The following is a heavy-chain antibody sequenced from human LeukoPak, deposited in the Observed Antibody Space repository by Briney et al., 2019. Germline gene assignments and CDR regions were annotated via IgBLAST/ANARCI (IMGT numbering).Heavy chain of an antibody. V-gene: IGHV5-51*01. Sequence: GESLRISCQDSGYSCTGYWMGWVRQMPGKGLEWMGIIYPGDSDTRYSPSFQGRVTISADKSINTAYLQWSSLKASDTAIYYCARRGEAMDPFDYWGQGTLVTVSS. CDR2: IYPGDSDT. CDR1: GYSCTGYW. D-gene: IGHD3-10*01. CDR3: ARRGEAMDPFDY. J-gene: IGHJ4*02.